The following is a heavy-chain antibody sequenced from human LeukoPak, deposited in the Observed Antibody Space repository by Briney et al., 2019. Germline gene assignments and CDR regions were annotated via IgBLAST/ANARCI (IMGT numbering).Heavy chain of an antibody. CDR2: INPNSGGT. CDR3: ARVGLPTWYYYFDY. V-gene: IGHV1-2*02. CDR1: GYTFTGYY. D-gene: IGHD1-7*01. J-gene: IGHJ4*02. Sequence: ASVKVSCKASGYTFTGYYMHWVRQAPGQGLEWMGWINPNSGGTNYAQKFQGRVTMTRDTSISTAYMELSRLRSDDTAVYYCARVGLPTWYYYFDYWGQGTLVTASS.